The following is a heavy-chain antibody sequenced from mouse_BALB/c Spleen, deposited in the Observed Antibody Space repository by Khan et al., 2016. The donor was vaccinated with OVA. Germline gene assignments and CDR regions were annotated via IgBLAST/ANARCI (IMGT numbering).Heavy chain of an antibody. Sequence: VQLQQSGAELVKPGASVKLSCKASGYTFTSYWMHWVKQRPGQGLDWIGYINPSDGRTHYNESFRNKATLTVDKSSNTAYMQVSSLTSEDSAVYYCARGGYGSLAYWGQGTLVTVSA. V-gene: IGHV1S81*02. CDR2: INPSDGRT. J-gene: IGHJ3*01. CDR1: GYTFTSYW. D-gene: IGHD2-10*02. CDR3: ARGGYGSLAY.